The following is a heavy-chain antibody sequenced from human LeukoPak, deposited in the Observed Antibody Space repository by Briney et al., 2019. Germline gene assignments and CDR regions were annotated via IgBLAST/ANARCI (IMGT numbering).Heavy chain of an antibody. V-gene: IGHV4-4*02. CDR3: ARTYDTSGYYYAFDY. J-gene: IGHJ4*02. Sequence: SETLSLTCAVSGGSISSNNWWSGVRQPPGKGLGGMGETYHHGATNYNPSLKSRVTISVDKSKNQFSLKLSSVTAADTAVYYCARTYDTSGYYYAFDYWGQGTLVTVSS. CDR1: GGSISSNNW. D-gene: IGHD3-22*01. CDR2: TYHHGAT.